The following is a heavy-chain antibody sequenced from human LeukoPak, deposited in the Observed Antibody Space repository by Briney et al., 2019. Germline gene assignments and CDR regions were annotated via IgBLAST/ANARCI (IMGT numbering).Heavy chain of an antibody. Sequence: SETLSLTCAVSGGSISSSNWWSWVRQPPGKGLEWIGEMYHSGSTNYNPSLKSRVTLSVDKSKNQFSLRLNSVTAADTAMYYCARSHDHLWGNYPDYWGQGTLVTVSS. CDR3: ARSHDHLWGNYPDY. D-gene: IGHD3-16*02. CDR2: MYHSGST. CDR1: GGSISSSNW. J-gene: IGHJ4*02. V-gene: IGHV4-4*02.